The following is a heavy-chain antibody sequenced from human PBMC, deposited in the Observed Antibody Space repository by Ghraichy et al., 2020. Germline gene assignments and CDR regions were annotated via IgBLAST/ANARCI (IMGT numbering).Heavy chain of an antibody. D-gene: IGHD3-22*01. J-gene: IGHJ4*02. V-gene: IGHV1-69*13. CDR1: GGTFSSYA. Sequence: SVKVSCKASGGTFSSYAISWVRQAPGQGLEWMGGIIPIFGTANYAQKFQGRVTITADESTSTAYMELSSLRFEDTAVYYCASELVVSSGSLGPYWGQGTLVTVSS. CDR2: IIPIFGTA. CDR3: ASELVVSSGSLGPY.